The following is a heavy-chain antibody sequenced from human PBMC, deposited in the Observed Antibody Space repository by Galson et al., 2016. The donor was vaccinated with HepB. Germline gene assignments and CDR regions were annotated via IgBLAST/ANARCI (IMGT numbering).Heavy chain of an antibody. J-gene: IGHJ2*01. CDR1: GDSNKVHY. Sequence: SETLSLTCTVSGDSNKVHYRSWIRQPPGKGLEWIGYVHSSGSSFYNPSPRGRVTISVDTSKNHFSLKLDSVTAADTAVYYCARGTLSCTGNSCFYQYFDLWGRGILVSVSS. D-gene: IGHD5-18*01. CDR2: VHSSGSS. CDR3: ARGTLSCTGNSCFYQYFDL. V-gene: IGHV4-59*11.